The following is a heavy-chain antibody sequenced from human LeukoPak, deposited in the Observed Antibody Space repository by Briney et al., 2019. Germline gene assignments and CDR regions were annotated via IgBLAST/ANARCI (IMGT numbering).Heavy chain of an antibody. CDR3: AKDSGIAVVAYYYYGMNV. CDR2: ISYDGSNK. V-gene: IGHV3-30*18. D-gene: IGHD6-19*01. CDR1: GFTFSSYG. Sequence: GRSLRLSCAASGFTFSSYGMHWVRQAPGKGLEWVAVISYDGSNKYYADSVKGRFTISRDNSKNTLYLQMNGLRAEDTAVYYCAKDSGIAVVAYYYYGMNVWGQGTTVTVSS. J-gene: IGHJ6*02.